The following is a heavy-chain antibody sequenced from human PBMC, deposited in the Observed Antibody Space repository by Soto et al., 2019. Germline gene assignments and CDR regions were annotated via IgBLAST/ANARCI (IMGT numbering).Heavy chain of an antibody. CDR1: GFIFSTFW. CDR3: ATVATNSYNWLDP. D-gene: IGHD5-12*01. J-gene: IGHJ5*02. V-gene: IGHV3-74*01. Sequence: PGGSLRLSCASSGFIFSTFWMHLVRQAPGKGLEWVSRINSDGSKTTYADSVKGRFTISRDNAKNTVYLQMNSLRGEDTAVYYCATVATNSYNWLDPWGQGTLVTVSS. CDR2: INSDGSKT.